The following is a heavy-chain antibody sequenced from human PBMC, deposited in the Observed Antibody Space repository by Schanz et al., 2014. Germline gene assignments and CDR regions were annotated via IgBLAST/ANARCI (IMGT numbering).Heavy chain of an antibody. Sequence: VQSVHSGTEVQKLGASVKVSCKASGYTFTSYGINWVRQAPGQGLEWMGWISAYNGNTNYAQKLQGRVTMTTDTATSTAYMELRSLRSDDTAVYYCARGGYSSGWYDRDIAHFDYWGQGTLVTVSS. D-gene: IGHD6-19*01. J-gene: IGHJ4*02. CDR2: ISAYNGNT. V-gene: IGHV1-18*01. CDR1: GYTFTSYG. CDR3: ARGGYSSGWYDRDIAHFDY.